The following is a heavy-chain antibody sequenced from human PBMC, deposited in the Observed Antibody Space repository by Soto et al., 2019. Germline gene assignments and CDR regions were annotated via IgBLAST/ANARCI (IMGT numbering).Heavy chain of an antibody. J-gene: IGHJ5*02. CDR1: GYTFSNYG. CDR2: ISLYSDGT. D-gene: IGHD2-2*01. Sequence: ASVKVSCKTSGYTFSNYGITWVRQAPGQPLEWLGWISLYSDGTNYAQKFQGRVSMTTDASTTTAYMELRRLRSDDTAVYYCARVVKGAEAWFGPWGQRTRVTVSS. CDR3: ARVVKGAEAWFGP. V-gene: IGHV1-18*01.